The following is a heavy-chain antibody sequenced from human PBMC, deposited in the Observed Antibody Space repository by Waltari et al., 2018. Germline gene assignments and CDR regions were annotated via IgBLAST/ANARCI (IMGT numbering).Heavy chain of an antibody. CDR2: MYSSGTT. D-gene: IGHD1-26*01. Sequence: QVQLQESGPGLVKPSETLSLTCTVSGDSVSDYFWSWIRHSPGKGLEWIAYMYSSGTTNDNPSLRSRVTISLDTSKKQVSLKLSSMTAADTAVYYCARLDLVGSRYYFDYWSQGTLVTVSS. J-gene: IGHJ4*02. CDR1: GDSVSDYF. V-gene: IGHV4-59*08. CDR3: ARLDLVGSRYYFDY.